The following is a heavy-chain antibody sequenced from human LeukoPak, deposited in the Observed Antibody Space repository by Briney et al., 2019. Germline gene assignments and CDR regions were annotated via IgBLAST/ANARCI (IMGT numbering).Heavy chain of an antibody. J-gene: IGHJ3*02. CDR2: ISSSGSTI. V-gene: IGHV3-11*04. D-gene: IGHD3-10*02. CDR1: GFTFSDYY. Sequence: GGSLRLSCAASGFTFSDYYMSWIRQAPGKGLEWVSYISSSGSTIYFADSVKGRFTISRDNAKNSLYLQMNSLRAEDTAVYYCARGHDYVVHDDAFDIWGQGTMVTVSS. CDR3: ARGHDYVVHDDAFDI.